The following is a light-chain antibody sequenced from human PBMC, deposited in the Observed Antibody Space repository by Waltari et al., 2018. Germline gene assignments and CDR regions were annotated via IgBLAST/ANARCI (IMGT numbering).Light chain of an antibody. CDR1: SSDVRSYNL. Sequence: QSALPQPAPVSGSPGPSITIPCTGTSSDVRSYNLVSWYQQHPGKAPKLMIYEVSKRPSGVSNRFSGSKSGNTASLTTSGLQAEDEADYYCCSYAGSSTWVFGGGTKLTVL. V-gene: IGLV2-23*02. CDR2: EVS. CDR3: CSYAGSSTWV. J-gene: IGLJ2*01.